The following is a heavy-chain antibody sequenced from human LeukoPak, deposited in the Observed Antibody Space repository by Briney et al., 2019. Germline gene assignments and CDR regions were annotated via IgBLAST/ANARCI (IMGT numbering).Heavy chain of an antibody. Sequence: PSETLSLTCIVSGDSIRSYYWNWIRQAPGKALEWIGHIHNNGDIAYNFSLKSRVTISMDTSKNQFSLKLNSVTAADTDVYYCGRWGYFDSGNYFVVDYWGQGTVVTVSS. D-gene: IGHD3-22*01. CDR3: GRWGYFDSGNYFVVDY. V-gene: IGHV4-59*01. CDR1: GDSIRSYY. CDR2: IHNNGDI. J-gene: IGHJ4*02.